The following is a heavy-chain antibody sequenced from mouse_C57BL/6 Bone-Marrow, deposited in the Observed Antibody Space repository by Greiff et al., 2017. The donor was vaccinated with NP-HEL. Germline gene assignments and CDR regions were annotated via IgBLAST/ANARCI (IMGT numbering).Heavy chain of an antibody. Sequence: EVKLMESGGDLVKPGGSLKLSCAASGFTFSSYGMYWVRQTPDKRLEWVATISSGGSYTYYTDSVKGRFTIARDNAKNTLYLQMSSLKSEDTGRYYCARQGRNYHYWYFDDWGTGTTVTVSS. J-gene: IGHJ1*03. CDR3: ARQGRNYHYWYFDD. CDR2: ISSGGSYT. D-gene: IGHD2-1*01. V-gene: IGHV5-6*01. CDR1: GFTFSSYG.